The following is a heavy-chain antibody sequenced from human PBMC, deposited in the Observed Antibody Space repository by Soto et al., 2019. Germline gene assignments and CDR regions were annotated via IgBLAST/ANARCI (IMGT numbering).Heavy chain of an antibody. CDR1: GGSISSYY. CDR2: IYYSGST. Sequence: ETLSLTCTVSGGSISSYYWSWIRQPPGKGLEWIGYIYYSGSTNYNPSLKSRVTISVDTSKNQFSLKLSSVTAADTAVYYCAREDGDGSSWFDPWGQGTLVTVSS. V-gene: IGHV4-59*01. CDR3: AREDGDGSSWFDP. J-gene: IGHJ5*02. D-gene: IGHD3-3*01.